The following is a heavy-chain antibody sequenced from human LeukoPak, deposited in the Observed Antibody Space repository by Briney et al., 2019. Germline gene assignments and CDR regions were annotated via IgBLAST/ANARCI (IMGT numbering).Heavy chain of an antibody. CDR1: GGTVSRLA. J-gene: IGHJ3*02. D-gene: IGHD3-22*01. CDR2: VIPNFGIA. Sequence: ASVKVSCKASGGTVSRLAISWVRQAPGQGLEWMGGVIPNFGIANYAQKFLGRVTITADESTSTAYMELSSLRSEDTAVYYCARFSYEGSGYSLHDDGYDIWGQGTMVTVSS. CDR3: ARFSYEGSGYSLHDDGYDI. V-gene: IGHV1-69*13.